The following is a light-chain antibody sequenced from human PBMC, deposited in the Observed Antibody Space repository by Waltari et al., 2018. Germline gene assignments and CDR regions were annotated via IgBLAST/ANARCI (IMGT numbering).Light chain of an antibody. J-gene: IGLJ2*01. V-gene: IGLV1-51*02. Sequence: QSVLPQPPSVSAAPGQKVSISCSGSTSNIGNNYVSWYQQFPGEAPKVLIYGNDKRTTGIPDRLSGSKAGTSATLDITGLQTGDEAVYYCGTWDNTLSAVFGGGTKVTVL. CDR1: TSNIGNNY. CDR3: GTWDNTLSAV. CDR2: GND.